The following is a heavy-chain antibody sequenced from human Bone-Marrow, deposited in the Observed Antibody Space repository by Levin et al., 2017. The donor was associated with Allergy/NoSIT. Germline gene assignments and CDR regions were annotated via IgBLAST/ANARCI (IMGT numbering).Heavy chain of an antibody. V-gene: IGHV3-30*18. CDR3: AKEGNYCSPNTYQFSFDYFYYMDV. CDR2: ISYDGGIK. Sequence: GGSLRLSCATSGFSLNNYGIHWVRQAPGKGLEWVAFISYDGGIKNYPDSVKGRFTISRDTSKNTVFLQMNSLRGEDSAVYYCAKEGNYCSPNTYQFSFDYFYYMDVWGHGTTVTVSS. D-gene: IGHD2-15*01. J-gene: IGHJ6*03. CDR1: GFSLNNYG.